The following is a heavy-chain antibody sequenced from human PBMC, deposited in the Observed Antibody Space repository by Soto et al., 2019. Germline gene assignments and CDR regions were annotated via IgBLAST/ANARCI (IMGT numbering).Heavy chain of an antibody. D-gene: IGHD6-19*01. V-gene: IGHV5-51*01. CDR3: AIAGLSGCYQSFETFQH. Sequence: PGESLKISCKGSGYSFTSYWIGWVRQMPGKGLEWMGIIYPGDSDTRYSPSFQGQVTISADKSISTPYLQWSSLKASDTAMYYCAIAGLSGCYQSFETFQHWGQGTLVTVSS. CDR2: IYPGDSDT. CDR1: GYSFTSYW. J-gene: IGHJ1*01.